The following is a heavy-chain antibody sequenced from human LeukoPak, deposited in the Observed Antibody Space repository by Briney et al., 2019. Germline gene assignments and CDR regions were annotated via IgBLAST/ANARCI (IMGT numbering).Heavy chain of an antibody. CDR2: ISNSGDTI. CDR1: GFALSCCD. CDR3: ARDLRAVRGVITFDAYDI. Sequence: GGSLRLSCAASGFALSCCDMNWVRQAPGKGLEWVSYISNSGDTIYYADSVKGRFTTSRDTAKNSLFLQMNSLRAEDTAVYYCARDLRAVRGVITFDAYDIWGQGTMVTVSS. J-gene: IGHJ3*02. V-gene: IGHV3-48*03. D-gene: IGHD3-10*01.